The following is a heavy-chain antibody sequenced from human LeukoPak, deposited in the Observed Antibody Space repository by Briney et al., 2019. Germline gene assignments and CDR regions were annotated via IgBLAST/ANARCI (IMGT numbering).Heavy chain of an antibody. CDR3: AKDSLLTVVSPVAAS. J-gene: IGHJ5*02. Sequence: GGSLRLSCAASGFTFTTYWMSWVRQAPGEGLEWVANIKQDGSEKYYVVSVKGRFAISRDNAKNSLFLQMNALSVEDTAVYYCAKDSLLTVVSPVAASWGQGIQVTVSS. D-gene: IGHD4-23*01. CDR2: IKQDGSEK. CDR1: GFTFTTYW. V-gene: IGHV3-7*01.